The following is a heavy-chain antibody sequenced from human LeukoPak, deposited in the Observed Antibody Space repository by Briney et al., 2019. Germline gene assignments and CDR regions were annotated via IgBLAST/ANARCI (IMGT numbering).Heavy chain of an antibody. J-gene: IGHJ4*02. Sequence: ASVKVSCKASGYTFTSYGINWVRQATGQGLEWMGWMNPNSGNTGYAQKFQGRVTITRNTSISTAYMELSSLRSEDTAVYYCARIRITMVRGVIISTDFDYWGQGTLVTVSS. CDR2: MNPNSGNT. D-gene: IGHD3-10*01. V-gene: IGHV1-8*03. CDR1: GYTFTSYG. CDR3: ARIRITMVRGVIISTDFDY.